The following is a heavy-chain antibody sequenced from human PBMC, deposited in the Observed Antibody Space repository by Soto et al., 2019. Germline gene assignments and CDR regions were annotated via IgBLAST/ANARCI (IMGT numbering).Heavy chain of an antibody. D-gene: IGHD5-12*01. J-gene: IGHJ2*01. Sequence: QVQLQESGPGLVKPSQTLSLTCTVSGGSISSGGYYWSWIRQHPGKGLEWIGYIYYSGSTYYNPSLKSRVTISVDTSKNRFSLRLSSVTAADTAVYYCARDSSREYSGYDRYFDLWGRGTLVTVSS. V-gene: IGHV4-31*03. CDR3: ARDSSREYSGYDRYFDL. CDR1: GGSISSGGYY. CDR2: IYYSGST.